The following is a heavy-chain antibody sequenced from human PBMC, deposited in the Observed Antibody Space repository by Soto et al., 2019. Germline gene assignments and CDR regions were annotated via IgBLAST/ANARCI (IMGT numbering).Heavy chain of an antibody. V-gene: IGHV3-21*01. CDR1: GFTFSSYS. D-gene: IGHD3-10*01. Sequence: EVQLVESGGGLVKPGGSLRLSCAASGFTFSSYSINWVRQAPGKGLEWVSSITSSSSYIYYADSVKGRFTISRDNDKNSLYLQMNSLRAEDTAVYDCARVSGENYYYYCMDVWGQGTTVTVAS. J-gene: IGHJ6*02. CDR2: ITSSSSYI. CDR3: ARVSGENYYYYCMDV.